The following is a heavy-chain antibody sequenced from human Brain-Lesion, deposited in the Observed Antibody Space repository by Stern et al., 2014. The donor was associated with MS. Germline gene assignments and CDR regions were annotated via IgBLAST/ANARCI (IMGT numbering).Heavy chain of an antibody. V-gene: IGHV4-30-4*01. J-gene: IGHJ4*02. CDR2: IYYIGST. CDR3: ARGESSRYYYYFDY. D-gene: IGHD3-22*01. CDR1: GDSISSGDNY. Sequence: VQLEESGPGLVKPSQTLSLTCNVSGDSISSGDNYWSWIRQSPGKGLEWIGYIYYIGSTFYNPSLKSRVTLSVDTSQNQFSLRLSSVTAADTAVYYCARGESSRYYYYFDYWGQGTLVTVSS.